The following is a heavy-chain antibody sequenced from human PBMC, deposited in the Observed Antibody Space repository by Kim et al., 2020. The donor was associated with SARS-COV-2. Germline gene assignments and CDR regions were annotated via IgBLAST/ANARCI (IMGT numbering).Heavy chain of an antibody. CDR3: ARARGGSYYYGMDV. J-gene: IGHJ6*02. CDR1: GFTFSSYA. V-gene: IGHV3-30-3*01. D-gene: IGHD1-26*01. CDR2: ISYDGSNK. Sequence: GGSLRLSCAASGFTFSSYAMHWVRQAPGKGLEWVAVISYDGSNKYYADSVKDRFTISRDNSKNTLYLQMNSLRAEDTAVYYCARARGGSYYYGMDVWGQG.